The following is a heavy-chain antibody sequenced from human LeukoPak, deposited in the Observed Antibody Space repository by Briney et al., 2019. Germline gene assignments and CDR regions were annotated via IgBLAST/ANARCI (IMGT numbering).Heavy chain of an antibody. CDR3: ARDSSPAARRAYYFDY. Sequence: YPSETLSLTCTVSGGSISSYYWSWIRQPPGKGLEWIGYIYYSGSTNYNPSLKSRVTISVDTSKNQFSLKLSSVTAADTAVYYCARDSSPAARRAYYFDYWGQGTLVTVSS. V-gene: IGHV4-59*12. D-gene: IGHD6-25*01. J-gene: IGHJ4*02. CDR2: IYYSGST. CDR1: GGSISSYY.